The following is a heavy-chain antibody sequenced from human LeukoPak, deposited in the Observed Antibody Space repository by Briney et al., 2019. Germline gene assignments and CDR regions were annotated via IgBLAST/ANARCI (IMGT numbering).Heavy chain of an antibody. CDR3: ATDGRSSGWYGFDY. CDR1: GFTFSRYS. V-gene: IGHV3-21*01. Sequence: GGSLTLSCEASGFTFSRYSMNWVRQAPGKGLEWVSSISSSGTYVYYADSGKGRFTISRDNAKTSLSLQMNSLRAEDTAVYYCATDGRSSGWYGFDYWGQGTLVTVSS. J-gene: IGHJ4*02. D-gene: IGHD6-19*01. CDR2: ISSSGTYV.